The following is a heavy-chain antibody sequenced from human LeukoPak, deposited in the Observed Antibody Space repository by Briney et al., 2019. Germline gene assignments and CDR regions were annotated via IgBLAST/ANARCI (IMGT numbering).Heavy chain of an antibody. J-gene: IGHJ5*02. CDR1: GYTFTGYY. CDR3: ARVVVVAAVRDNWFDP. CDR2: INPNSGGT. D-gene: IGHD2-15*01. V-gene: IGHV1-2*02. Sequence: ASVKVSCKASGYTFTGYYMHWVRQAPGQGLEWMGWINPNSGGTNYAQKFQGSVTMTRDTSISTASMELSRLRSDDTAVYYCARVVVVAAVRDNWFDPWGQGTLVTVSS.